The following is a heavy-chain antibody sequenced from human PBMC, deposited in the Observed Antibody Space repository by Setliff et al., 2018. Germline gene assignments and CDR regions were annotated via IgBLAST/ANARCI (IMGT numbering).Heavy chain of an antibody. D-gene: IGHD3-3*01. J-gene: IGHJ4*02. Sequence: SETLSLTCTVYGGSFSDYYWGWVRQPPGKGLEWIGEINHSGSTNYIPSLKSRLTISVDTSKNQFSLKLSSVTAADTAMYYCRFWSGYYKNDYWGQGTLVTVPQ. CDR1: GGSFSDYY. CDR3: RFWSGYYKNDY. V-gene: IGHV4-34*01. CDR2: INHSGST.